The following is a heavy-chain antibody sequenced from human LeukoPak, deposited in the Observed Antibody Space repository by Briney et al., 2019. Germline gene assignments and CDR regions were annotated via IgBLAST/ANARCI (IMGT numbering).Heavy chain of an antibody. V-gene: IGHV3-7*01. CDR3: AKNWGSLDY. D-gene: IGHD7-27*01. Sequence: GGSLRLSCAASGFTFDSNSMSWVRQAPGKGLEWVVNIKQDGSEKYYVDSVKGRFTISRDNAKNSLYLQMNSLRAEDTAVYYCAKNWGSLDYWGQGTLVTVSA. J-gene: IGHJ4*02. CDR2: IKQDGSEK. CDR1: GFTFDSNS.